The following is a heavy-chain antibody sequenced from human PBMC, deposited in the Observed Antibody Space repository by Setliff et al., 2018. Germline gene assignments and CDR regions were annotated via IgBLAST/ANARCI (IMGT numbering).Heavy chain of an antibody. CDR2: INHSGSP. CDR1: GASFSGTY. J-gene: IGHJ4*02. Sequence: PSETLSLTCAVYGASFSGTYCSWIRQSPGKGLEWIGEINHTGSPNWIGEINHSGSPNYNPSLKSRVTMSVGTSKNQFSLKLTSVTAADTAVYYCRVWVDMIEVDSWAQGTQVTVSS. V-gene: IGHV4-34*01. CDR3: RVWVDMIEVDS. D-gene: IGHD3-22*01.